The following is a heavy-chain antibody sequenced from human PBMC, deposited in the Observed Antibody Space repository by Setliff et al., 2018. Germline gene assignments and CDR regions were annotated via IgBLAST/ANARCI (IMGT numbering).Heavy chain of an antibody. CDR3: ARVKVDTAWGDGFDV. Sequence: SETLSLTCTVSGGSISSYYWSWIRQPAGKGLEWIGHIYIGGSTNYNPSLKSRVTISVDTSRNQFSLTLNSVTAGDTAVYYCARVKVDTAWGDGFDVWGQGTLVTVSS. CDR2: IYIGGST. D-gene: IGHD5-18*01. CDR1: GGSISSYY. J-gene: IGHJ3*01. V-gene: IGHV4-4*07.